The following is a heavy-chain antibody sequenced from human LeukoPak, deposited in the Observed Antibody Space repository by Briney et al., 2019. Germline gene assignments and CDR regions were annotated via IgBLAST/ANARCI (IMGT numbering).Heavy chain of an antibody. CDR3: AKVLYSGYAEGVLFDY. V-gene: IGHV3-23*01. J-gene: IGHJ4*02. CDR1: GFTFSSYA. D-gene: IGHD5-12*01. CDR2: ISGSGGST. Sequence: PGGSLRLSCAASGFTFSSYAMSWVRQAPGKGLEWVSAISGSGGSTYYADSVKGRFTISRDNSKNTLYLQMNSLRAEDTAVYYCAKVLYSGYAEGVLFDYWGQGTLVTVSS.